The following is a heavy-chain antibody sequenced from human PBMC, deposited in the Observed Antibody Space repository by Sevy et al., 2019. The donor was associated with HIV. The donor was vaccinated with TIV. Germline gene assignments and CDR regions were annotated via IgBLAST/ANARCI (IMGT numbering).Heavy chain of an antibody. Sequence: SQTLSLTCAISGDSVSSNSAAWNWIRQSPSRGLEWLGRTYYRSKWYNDYAVSVKSRITINPDTSKNQFSLQLNSVTPEDTAVYYCARGAGGYTYGYYYYYMDVWGKGTTVTVSS. D-gene: IGHD5-18*01. J-gene: IGHJ6*03. V-gene: IGHV6-1*01. CDR3: ARGAGGYTYGYYYYYMDV. CDR2: TYYRSKWYN. CDR1: GDSVSSNSAA.